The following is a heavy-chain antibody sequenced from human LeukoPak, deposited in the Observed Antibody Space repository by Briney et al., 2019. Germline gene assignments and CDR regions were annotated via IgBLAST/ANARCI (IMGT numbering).Heavy chain of an antibody. J-gene: IGHJ4*02. Sequence: KPSQTLSLTCAVSGGSISSGGYSWSWIRQPPGKGLEWIGYIYHSGSTYYNPSLKSRVTISVDTSKNQFSLRLSSVTAADTAVYYCARLPTDLLAFDYWGQGTLVTVSS. D-gene: IGHD2-8*02. V-gene: IGHV4-30-2*03. CDR2: IYHSGST. CDR3: ARLPTDLLAFDY. CDR1: GGSISSGGYS.